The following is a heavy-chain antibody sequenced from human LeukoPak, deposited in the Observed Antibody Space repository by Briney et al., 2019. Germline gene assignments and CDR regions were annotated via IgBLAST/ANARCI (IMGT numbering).Heavy chain of an antibody. CDR1: GGSISSGSYY. D-gene: IGHD2-21*02. J-gene: IGHJ2*01. CDR3: ARAPEEVVVPAIRYLNWYFDL. V-gene: IGHV4-61*02. CDR2: IYTSGST. Sequence: SETLSLTCTVSGGSISSGSYYWSWIRQPAGKGLEWIGRIYTSGSTNYNPSLRSRVTISVDTSKNQFSLKLSSVTAADTAVYYCARAPEEVVVPAIRYLNWYFDLWGRGTLVTVSS.